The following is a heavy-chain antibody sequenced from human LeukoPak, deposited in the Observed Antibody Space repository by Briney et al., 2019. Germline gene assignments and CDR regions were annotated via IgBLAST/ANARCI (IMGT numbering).Heavy chain of an antibody. CDR2: ISSSSSTI. CDR1: GFTFSSYS. D-gene: IGHD5-18*01. CDR3: ARGFVVGGYLAFGMDV. Sequence: PGGSLRLSCAASGFTFSSYSMNWVRQAPGKGLDWVSYISSSSSTIYYADSVKGRFTISRDNGKTSLYLQMNSLRDEDTAVYYCARGFVVGGYLAFGMDVWGQGTTVTVSS. J-gene: IGHJ6*02. V-gene: IGHV3-48*02.